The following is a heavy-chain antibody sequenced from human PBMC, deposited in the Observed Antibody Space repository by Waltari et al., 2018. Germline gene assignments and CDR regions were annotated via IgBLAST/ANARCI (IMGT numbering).Heavy chain of an antibody. CDR2: INSDGTST. Sequence: EVQLVESGGGLVQPGGSLRLSCGASGFTFTNYWMHWVRQAPGKGLGWVSRINSDGTSTSYADSVKGRFTISRDNAKNTLYLQMNSLRAEDTAIYYCARYCSSTSCYALDYWGQGTLVTVSS. J-gene: IGHJ4*02. CDR3: ARYCSSTSCYALDY. D-gene: IGHD2-2*01. V-gene: IGHV3-74*01. CDR1: GFTFTNYW.